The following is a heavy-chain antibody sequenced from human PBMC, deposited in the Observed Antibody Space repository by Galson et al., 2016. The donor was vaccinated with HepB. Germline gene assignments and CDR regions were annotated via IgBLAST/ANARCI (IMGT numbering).Heavy chain of an antibody. J-gene: IGHJ6*01. CDR2: IWYDGSDK. D-gene: IGHD6-13*01. CDR3: ARDPGLANGMDV. Sequence: SLRLSCAASGFKFSDFGMHWVRQAPGKGLEWVAHIWYDGSDKYYVDSVKGRFTVSRDNSKNTLYLQVNSLRAEDTAVYYCARDPGLANGMDVRGQGTTVTVSS. CDR1: GFKFSDFG. V-gene: IGHV3-33*01.